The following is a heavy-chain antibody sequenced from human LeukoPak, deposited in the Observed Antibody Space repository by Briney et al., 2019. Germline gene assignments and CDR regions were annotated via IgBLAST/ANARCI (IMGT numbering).Heavy chain of an antibody. D-gene: IGHD2-2*01. CDR2: IKQDGSEK. CDR3: ARTTALYCSSTGCSSYYYYYMDV. Sequence: GGSLRLSCAASGFTFSSYWMSWVRQAPGKGLEWVANIKQDGSEKYYVDSVKGRFTISRDDAKNSLYLQMNSLRAEDTAVYYCARTTALYCSSTGCSSYYYYYMDVWGKGTTVTISS. V-gene: IGHV3-7*01. CDR1: GFTFSSYW. J-gene: IGHJ6*03.